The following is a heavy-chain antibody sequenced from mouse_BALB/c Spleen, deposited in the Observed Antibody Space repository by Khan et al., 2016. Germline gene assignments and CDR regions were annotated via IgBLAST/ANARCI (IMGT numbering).Heavy chain of an antibody. CDR3: TRSPTATRYFDV. J-gene: IGHJ1*01. D-gene: IGHD1-2*01. Sequence: EVQLQESGPGLVKPSQSLSLTCTVTGYSITSDYAWNWIRQFPGNKLEWMGYIRYSGSTTYNPSLKSRIPITRDTSKNQFFLQLYSVTNADTAIYYCTRSPTATRYFDVWGAGTTVTVSS. V-gene: IGHV3-2*02. CDR2: IRYSGST. CDR1: GYSITSDYA.